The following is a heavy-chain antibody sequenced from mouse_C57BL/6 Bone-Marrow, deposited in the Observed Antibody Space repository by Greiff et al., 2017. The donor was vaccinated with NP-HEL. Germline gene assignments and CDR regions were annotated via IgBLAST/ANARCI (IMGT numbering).Heavy chain of an antibody. CDR2: IDPENGDT. CDR3: TTEGLRRMDY. J-gene: IGHJ4*01. V-gene: IGHV14-4*01. Sequence: VQLKQSGAELVRPGASVKLSCTASGFNIKDDYMHWVKQRPEQGLEWIGWIDPENGDTEYASKFQGKATITADTSSNTAYLQLSSLTSEDTAVYYCTTEGLRRMDYWGQGTSVTVSS. CDR1: GFNIKDDY. D-gene: IGHD2-4*01.